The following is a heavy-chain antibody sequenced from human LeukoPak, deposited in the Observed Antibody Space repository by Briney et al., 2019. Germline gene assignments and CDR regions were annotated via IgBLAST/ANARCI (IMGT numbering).Heavy chain of an antibody. Sequence: SETLSLTCTVSGGSISSYYWSWIRQSAGKGLEWIGRIYSRGTTNYNPSLKSRVTMSVDTSKNQFSLKVSSVTAADTAVYYCAREVRHSYGLDAFDIWGQGTVVTVSS. CDR3: AREVRHSYGLDAFDI. J-gene: IGHJ3*02. V-gene: IGHV4-4*07. CDR1: GGSISSYY. D-gene: IGHD5-18*01. CDR2: IYSRGTT.